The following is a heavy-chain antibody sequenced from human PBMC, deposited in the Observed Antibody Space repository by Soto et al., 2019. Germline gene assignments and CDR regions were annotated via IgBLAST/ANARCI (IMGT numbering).Heavy chain of an antibody. CDR1: GGSISSYY. D-gene: IGHD6-19*01. CDR2: IYYSGST. J-gene: IGHJ6*04. V-gene: IGHV4-59*08. CDR3: ARHVAVAPLDV. Sequence: SETLSLTCTVSGGSISSYYWSWIRQPPGKGLEWIGYIYYSGSTNYNPSLKSRVTISVDTSKNQFSLKLSSVTAADTAVYYCARHVAVAPLDVWGKGTTVTVSS.